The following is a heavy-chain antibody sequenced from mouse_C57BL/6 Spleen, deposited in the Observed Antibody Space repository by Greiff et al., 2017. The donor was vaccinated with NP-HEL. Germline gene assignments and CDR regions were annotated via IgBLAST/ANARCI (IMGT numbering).Heavy chain of an antibody. CDR2: INPGSGGT. CDR3: ARSTDYYYGSSSFDY. CDR1: GYAFTNYL. V-gene: IGHV1-54*01. J-gene: IGHJ2*01. D-gene: IGHD1-1*01. Sequence: QVQLQQSGAELVRPGTSVKVSCKASGYAFTNYLIEWVKQRPGQGLEWIGVINPGSGGTNYNEKFKGKATLTADKSSSTAYMQLSSLTSEDSAVYFCARSTDYYYGSSSFDYWGQGTTLTVSS.